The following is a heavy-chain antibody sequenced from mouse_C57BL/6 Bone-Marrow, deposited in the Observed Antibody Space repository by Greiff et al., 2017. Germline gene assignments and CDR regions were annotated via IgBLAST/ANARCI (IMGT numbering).Heavy chain of an antibody. Sequence: VQLQQSGAELVRPGASVKLSCTASGFNIKDDYMHWVKQRPEQGLEWIGWIDPENGDTEYASKFQGKATITADTSYNTAYLQLSSLTSEDTAVYYCTSDGLDYWGQGTTLTVSS. CDR2: IDPENGDT. CDR3: TSDGLDY. J-gene: IGHJ2*01. CDR1: GFNIKDDY. D-gene: IGHD2-3*01. V-gene: IGHV14-4*01.